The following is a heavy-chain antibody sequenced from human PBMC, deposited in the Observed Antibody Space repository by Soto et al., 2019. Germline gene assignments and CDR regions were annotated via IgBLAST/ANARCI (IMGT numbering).Heavy chain of an antibody. CDR1: GYTLTELS. J-gene: IGHJ6*02. Sequence: ASVKVSCKVSGYTLTELSMHWVRQAPGKGLEWMGGFDPEDGETIYAQKFQGRVTMTEDTSTDTAYMELSSLRSEDTAVYYCARFGQDYYYYGMDVWGQGTTVTVSS. CDR2: FDPEDGET. V-gene: IGHV1-24*01. CDR3: ARFGQDYYYYGMDV. D-gene: IGHD3-10*01.